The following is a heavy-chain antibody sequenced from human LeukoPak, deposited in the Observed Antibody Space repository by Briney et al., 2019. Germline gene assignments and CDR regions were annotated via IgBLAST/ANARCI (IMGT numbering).Heavy chain of an antibody. CDR1: GGTFSRNA. D-gene: IGHD2-21*02. J-gene: IGHJ3*02. Sequence: ASVKLSCTASGGTFSRNAISWMRQAPAQGLEWMGRIIPMFNTINYAQKLQGRVTITSDESTSTGYMELSSLRSDVTASYYCARDVTGTPLAFDIWGQGTMLTVSS. V-gene: IGHV1-69*15. CDR2: IIPMFNTI. CDR3: ARDVTGTPLAFDI.